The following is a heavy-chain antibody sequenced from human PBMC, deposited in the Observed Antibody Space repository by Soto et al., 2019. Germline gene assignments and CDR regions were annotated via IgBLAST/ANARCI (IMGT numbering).Heavy chain of an antibody. V-gene: IGHV3-48*04. CDR3: ARWCSSWYGDQHISRRDYYYYYGMGV. CDR1: GFTFSSYA. D-gene: IGHD6-13*01. J-gene: IGHJ6*01. CDR2: ISSSGSTI. Sequence: GGSLRLSCAASGFTFSSYAMHWVRQAPGKGLEWVSYISSSGSTIYYADSVKGRFTISRDNAKNSLYLQMNSLRAEATAVYYCARWCSSWYGDQHISRRDYYYYYGMGVWGQGTTVTVSS.